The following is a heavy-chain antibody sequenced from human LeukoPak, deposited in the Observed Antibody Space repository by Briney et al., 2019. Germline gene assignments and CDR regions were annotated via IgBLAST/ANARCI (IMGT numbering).Heavy chain of an antibody. D-gene: IGHD5-18*01. V-gene: IGHV3-23*01. CDR3: AKDLRRGYSYGYESY. CDR2: ISGRGGST. Sequence: GGSLRLSCAASGFTFSSYAMSWVRQAPGKGLEWVSAISGRGGSTYYADFVKGRFTISRDNSKNTLYLQMNSLRAEDTAVYYCAKDLRRGYSYGYESYWGQGTLVTVSS. J-gene: IGHJ4*02. CDR1: GFTFSSYA.